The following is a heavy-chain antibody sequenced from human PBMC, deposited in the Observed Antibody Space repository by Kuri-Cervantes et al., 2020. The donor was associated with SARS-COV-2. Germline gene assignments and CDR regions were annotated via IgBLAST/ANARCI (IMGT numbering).Heavy chain of an antibody. D-gene: IGHD2-2*02. CDR2: IYYSGST. J-gene: IGHJ6*02. CDR3: ARDPRHYCSSTSCYSYYGMDV. V-gene: IGHV4-39*07. CDR1: GGSISSSSYY. Sequence: SETLSLTCTVSGGSISSSSYYWGWIRQPPGKGLEWIGSIYYSGSTNYNPSLKSRVTISVDTSKNQFSLKLSSVTAADTAVYYCARDPRHYCSSTSCYSYYGMDVWGQGTTVTVSS.